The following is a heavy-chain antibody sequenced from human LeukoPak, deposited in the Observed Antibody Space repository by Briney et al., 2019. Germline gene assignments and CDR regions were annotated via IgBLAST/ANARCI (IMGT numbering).Heavy chain of an antibody. Sequence: GESLKICCKASRYSFTNYWIGWVRQMPGEGLEWMGSIYYGDSDTRYSPSFQGQVNISVDKSISTASLEWSSLEASDTAMYYCARLKGYSEYAALDYWGQGTLVTVSS. CDR1: RYSFTNYW. V-gene: IGHV5-51*01. CDR2: IYYGDSDT. J-gene: IGHJ4*02. D-gene: IGHD5-12*01. CDR3: ARLKGYSEYAALDY.